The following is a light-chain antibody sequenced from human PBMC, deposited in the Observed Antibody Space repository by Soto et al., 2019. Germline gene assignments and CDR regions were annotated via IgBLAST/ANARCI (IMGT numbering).Light chain of an antibody. CDR1: SSNIGAGFD. V-gene: IGLV1-40*01. Sequence: QAVVTQPTSVSGAPGQRVTISCTGSSSNIGAGFDVHWYQQLPGTAPKLLIYGNINRPSGVPDRFSGSKSGTSASLAITGLQTEDEADYYCQSYDSSLSASVFGGGTKLTVL. CDR2: GNI. J-gene: IGLJ2*01. CDR3: QSYDSSLSASV.